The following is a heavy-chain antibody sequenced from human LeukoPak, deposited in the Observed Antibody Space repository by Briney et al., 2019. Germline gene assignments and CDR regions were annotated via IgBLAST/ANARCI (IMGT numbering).Heavy chain of an antibody. V-gene: IGHV3-23*01. CDR2: ISSSGGNT. D-gene: IGHD3-16*02. CDR3: AKTVSGSHSYQGGDY. Sequence: GGSLRLSCAASGFTFSSYAMSWVRQAPGKGLEWVSAISSSGGNTYYGDSVKGRFTMSRENSKNTLYLQMNSLRAEDTAVYFCAKTVSGSHSYQGGDYWGQGTLVTVST. CDR1: GFTFSSYA. J-gene: IGHJ4*02.